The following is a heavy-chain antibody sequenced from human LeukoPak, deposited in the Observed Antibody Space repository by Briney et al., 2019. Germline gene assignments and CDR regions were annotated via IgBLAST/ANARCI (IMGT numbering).Heavy chain of an antibody. CDR3: ASLRSGPRYGMDV. Sequence: GGSLRLSCAASGFTFSSYGMYWVRQAPGKGLEWVAVIWFDGSNKYYADSVKGRFTVSRDNSKNTLYLQMNSLRVEDTAVYYCASLRSGPRYGMDVWGQGTTVTVSS. V-gene: IGHV3-33*01. J-gene: IGHJ6*02. CDR2: IWFDGSNK. CDR1: GFTFSSYG. D-gene: IGHD3-3*01.